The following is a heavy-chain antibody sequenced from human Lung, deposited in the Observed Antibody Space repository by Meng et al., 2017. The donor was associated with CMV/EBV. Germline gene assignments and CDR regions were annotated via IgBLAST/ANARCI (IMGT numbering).Heavy chain of an antibody. J-gene: IGHJ4*01. CDR2: TNEDGTIT. V-gene: IGHV3-74*01. CDR1: GFSFSRYW. Sequence: GGSLRLXCAASGFSFSRYWMHWVRQVPGKGLVWVSRTNEDGTITNYADSVKGRFTISRDNAKNSLYLQMNSLRAEDTAVYYCARYFCESGSCFIDYWGHGTXVTVSS. CDR3: ARYFCESGSCFIDY. D-gene: IGHD2-15*01.